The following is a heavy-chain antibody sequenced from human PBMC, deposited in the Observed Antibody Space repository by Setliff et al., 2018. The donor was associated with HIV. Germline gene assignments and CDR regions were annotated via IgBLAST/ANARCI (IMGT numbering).Heavy chain of an antibody. CDR3: ARAPLEYSGYDYLRYFDY. CDR2: IYHRGST. Sequence: TLSLTCDVSGGSISSGGYSWSWIRQPPGKGLEWIGYIYHRGSTYYNPSLKSRVTISVDRSKNQFSLKLGSVTAADTAVYYCARAPLEYSGYDYLRYFDYWGQGTLVTVSS. D-gene: IGHD5-12*01. V-gene: IGHV4-30-2*01. J-gene: IGHJ4*02. CDR1: GGSISSGGYS.